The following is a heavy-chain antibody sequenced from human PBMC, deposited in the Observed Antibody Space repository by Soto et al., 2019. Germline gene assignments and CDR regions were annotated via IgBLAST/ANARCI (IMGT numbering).Heavy chain of an antibody. CDR2: IYYSGST. D-gene: IGHD3-9*01. CDR3: ARRHRSGATNILTGYGTFDP. V-gene: IGHV4-61*01. CDR1: GGSVSSGSYY. J-gene: IGHJ5*02. Sequence: PSETLSLTCTVSGGSVSSGSYYWSWIRQPPGKGLEWIGYIYYSGSTNYNPSLKSRVTISVDTSKNQFSLKLSSVTAADTAVYYCARRHRSGATNILTGYGTFDPWGQGTLVTVSS.